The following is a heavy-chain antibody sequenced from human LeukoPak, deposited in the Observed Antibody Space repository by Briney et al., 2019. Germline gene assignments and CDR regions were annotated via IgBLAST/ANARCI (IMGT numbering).Heavy chain of an antibody. CDR2: ISYDGSNK. CDR1: GFTFSSYG. CDR3: AKDHFDP. V-gene: IGHV3-30*18. J-gene: IGHJ5*02. Sequence: GGSLRLSCAASGFTFSSYGMHWVRQAPGKGLEWVAVISYDGSNKYYADSVKGRFTISRVNSKNTLYLQMNSLRAEDTAVYYCAKDHFDPWGQGTLVTVSS.